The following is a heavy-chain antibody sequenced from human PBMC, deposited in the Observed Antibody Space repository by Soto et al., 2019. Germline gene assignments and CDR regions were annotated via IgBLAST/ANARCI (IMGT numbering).Heavy chain of an antibody. D-gene: IGHD3-3*01. Sequence: SGGSLRLSCAASGFTFSSYSMNWVRQAPGKGLEWVSSISSSSSSIYYADSVKGRFTISRDNAKNSLYLQMNSLRAEDTAVYYWATTPVLRFLEWSPFGPSGYFDYWGQGTLVTVSS. CDR2: ISSSSSSI. CDR1: GFTFSSYS. V-gene: IGHV3-21*01. CDR3: ATTPVLRFLEWSPFGPSGYFDY. J-gene: IGHJ4*02.